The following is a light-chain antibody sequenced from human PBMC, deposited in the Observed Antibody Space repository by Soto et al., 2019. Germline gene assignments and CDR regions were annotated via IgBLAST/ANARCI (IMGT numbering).Light chain of an antibody. CDR3: LQRSDWPIT. Sequence: DIQMTQSPYSLSASVGDRVTITCRASQSISNFLNWYQQKPGKAPKLLIYAASSFQSGVPSRFSGSGSGTDFTLTISYLEPEDFAVYYCLQRSDWPITFGQGTRLEIK. CDR1: QSISNF. V-gene: IGKV1-39*01. J-gene: IGKJ5*01. CDR2: AAS.